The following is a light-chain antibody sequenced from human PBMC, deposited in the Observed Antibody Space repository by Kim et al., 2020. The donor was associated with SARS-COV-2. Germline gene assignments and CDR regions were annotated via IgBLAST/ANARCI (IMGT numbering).Light chain of an antibody. CDR2: DVI. CDR1: SSDIGGYNL. J-gene: IGLJ2*01. Sequence: GQSITITCTGTSSDIGGYNLVSWYQQHPDKAPQLIIYDVIERPSGVSNRFSGSKSGNTASLTISGLQAEDEADYYCSSYISTSTLVFGGGTQLTVL. CDR3: SSYISTSTLV. V-gene: IGLV2-14*03.